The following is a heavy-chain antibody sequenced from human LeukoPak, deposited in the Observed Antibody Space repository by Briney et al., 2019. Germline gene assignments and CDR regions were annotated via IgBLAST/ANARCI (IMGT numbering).Heavy chain of an antibody. J-gene: IGHJ6*02. CDR1: GGSIISSSYY. CDR3: ARAYCSGGSCYGYYSYSRDV. CDR2: IYYSGST. Sequence: PSETLSQTCTVSGGSIISSSYYWGWIRQPPGKGLEWIGSIYYSGSTYYNPSLKSRVTISVDTSKNQFSLKLSSVTAADTAVYYCARAYCSGGSCYGYYSYSRDVWPQGTTVTVSS. V-gene: IGHV4-39*01. D-gene: IGHD2-15*01.